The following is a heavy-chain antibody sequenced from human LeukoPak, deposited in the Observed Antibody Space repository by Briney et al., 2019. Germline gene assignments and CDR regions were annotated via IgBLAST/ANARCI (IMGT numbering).Heavy chain of an antibody. D-gene: IGHD1-26*01. J-gene: IGHJ3*02. V-gene: IGHV3-53*01. Sequence: GGSLRLSCAASGFTVSSNYMSWVRQAPGKGLEWVSVIYSGGSTYYADSVKGRFTISRDNSKNTLYLQMNSLGAEDTAVYYCARDLGRGELDDAFDIWGQGTMVTVSS. CDR3: ARDLGRGELDDAFDI. CDR2: IYSGGST. CDR1: GFTVSSNY.